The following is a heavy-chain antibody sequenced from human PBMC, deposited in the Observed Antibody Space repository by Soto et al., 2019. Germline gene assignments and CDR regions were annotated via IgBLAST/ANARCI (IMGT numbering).Heavy chain of an antibody. CDR3: ARDRIAWQRDCYYYGMDV. Sequence: KTSETLSLTCTVSGGSVSSGSYYWSWIRQPPGKGLEWIGYIYYSGSTNYNPSLKSRVTISVDTSKNQFSLKLSSVTAADTAVYYCARDRIAWQRDCYYYGMDVWGQGTTVTVSS. CDR1: GGSVSSGSYY. V-gene: IGHV4-61*01. J-gene: IGHJ6*02. CDR2: IYYSGST.